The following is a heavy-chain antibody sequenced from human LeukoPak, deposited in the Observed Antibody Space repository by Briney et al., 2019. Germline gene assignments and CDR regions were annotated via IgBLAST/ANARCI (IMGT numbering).Heavy chain of an antibody. CDR3: ARGGYCSGGSCYSPLGFDY. CDR1: GGSISSYY. Sequence: SETLSLTCTVSGGSISSYYWSWIRQPPGKGLEWIGYIYYSGSTNYNPSLKSRVTISVDTSKNQFSLKLSSVTAADTAVYYCARGGYCSGGSCYSPLGFDYWGQGTLVTVSS. D-gene: IGHD2-15*01. J-gene: IGHJ4*02. V-gene: IGHV4-59*12. CDR2: IYYSGST.